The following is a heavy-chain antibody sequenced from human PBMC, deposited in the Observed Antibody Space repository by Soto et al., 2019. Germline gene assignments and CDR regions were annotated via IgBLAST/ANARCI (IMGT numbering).Heavy chain of an antibody. Sequence: PXETLSLTCTVSGCSVSTGSYDWSWIRQPPGKGLEWIGKIFFTGSAHYNPSLRNRVTMSVDTSKDQFSLTLTSVTAADTAVYYCARDGHGMDVWGQGNTVTVSS. CDR3: ARDGHGMDV. CDR1: GCSVSTGSYD. V-gene: IGHV4-61*01. J-gene: IGHJ6*02. CDR2: IFFTGSA.